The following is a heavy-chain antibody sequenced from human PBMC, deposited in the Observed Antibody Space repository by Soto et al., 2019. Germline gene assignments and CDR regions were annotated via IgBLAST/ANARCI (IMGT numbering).Heavy chain of an antibody. CDR1: GYTFTSYA. CDR2: INAGNGNT. V-gene: IGHV1-3*01. D-gene: IGHD6-6*01. Sequence: ASVKVSCKASGYTFTSYAMHWVRQAPGQRLEWMGWINAGNGNTKYSQKFQGRVTITRDTSASTAYMELSSLRSENTAVYYCARGSQGVRARPDTTPDYWGQGTLVTVSS. CDR3: ARGSQGVRARPDTTPDY. J-gene: IGHJ4*02.